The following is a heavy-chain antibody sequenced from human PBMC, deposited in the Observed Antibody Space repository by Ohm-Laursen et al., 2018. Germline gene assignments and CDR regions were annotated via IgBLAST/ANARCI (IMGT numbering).Heavy chain of an antibody. CDR1: GFTFSRYA. CDR3: VRSYCSGGSCYSSEY. CDR2: ISGTSTYI. Sequence: SLRLSCAASGFTFSRYAMSWVRQAPGKGLEWVSSISGTSTYIYYADSMKGRFTISRDNAKNSLYLQINSLRAEDTAVYYCVRSYCSGGSCYSSEYWGQGTLVTVSS. D-gene: IGHD2-15*01. J-gene: IGHJ4*02. V-gene: IGHV3-21*01.